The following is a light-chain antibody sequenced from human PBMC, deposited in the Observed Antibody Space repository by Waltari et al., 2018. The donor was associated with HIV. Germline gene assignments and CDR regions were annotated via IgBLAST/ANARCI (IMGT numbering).Light chain of an antibody. Sequence: DIVLTQSPDTLSVSPGERVTLSCRASQRVDSNFAWYQQKPGQAPRLLIFGTSSMAAGIPARISGSGSETESTLTISSLQSEDFAVYYCQQYNSWPWTFGQGTKVEVK. CDR2: GTS. J-gene: IGKJ1*01. CDR1: QRVDSN. V-gene: IGKV3-15*01. CDR3: QQYNSWPWT.